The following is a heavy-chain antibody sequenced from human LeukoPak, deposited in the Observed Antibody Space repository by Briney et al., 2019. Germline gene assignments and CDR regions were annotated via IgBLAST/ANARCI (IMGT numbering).Heavy chain of an antibody. Sequence: ASVKVSCKASGYTFTGYYMHWVRQAPGQGLEWMGWINPNSGGTNYAQKFQGRVTMTRDTSISTAYMELSRLRSDDTAVYYCARGHSIFGKVFDPWGQGTLVTVSS. V-gene: IGHV1-2*02. CDR2: INPNSGGT. J-gene: IGHJ5*02. D-gene: IGHD3-3*01. CDR3: ARGHSIFGKVFDP. CDR1: GYTFTGYY.